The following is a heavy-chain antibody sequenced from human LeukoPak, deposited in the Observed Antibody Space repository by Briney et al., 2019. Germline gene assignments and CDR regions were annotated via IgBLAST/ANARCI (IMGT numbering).Heavy chain of an antibody. J-gene: IGHJ4*02. CDR3: AREGSSWSRPTIPFDY. D-gene: IGHD6-13*01. V-gene: IGHV1-69*13. CDR2: IIPIFGTA. CDR1: GGTFSSYA. Sequence: GASVKVSCKASGGTFSSYAISWVRQAPGQGLEWMGGIIPIFGTANYAQKFQGRVTITADESTSTAYTELSSLRSEDTAVYYCAREGSSWSRPTIPFDYWGQGTLVTVSS.